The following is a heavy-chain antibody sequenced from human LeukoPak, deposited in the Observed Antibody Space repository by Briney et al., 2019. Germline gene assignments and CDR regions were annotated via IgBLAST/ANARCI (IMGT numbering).Heavy chain of an antibody. CDR2: IYYSGST. Sequence: SETLSLTCTVSGGSASSGSYYWSWIRQPPGKGLEWIGYIYYSGSTNYNPSLKSRVTISVDTSKNQFSLKLSSVTAADTAVYYCAREAVVAPAAMSYYYGMDVWGQGTTVTVSS. V-gene: IGHV4-61*01. D-gene: IGHD2-2*01. CDR3: AREAVVAPAAMSYYYGMDV. J-gene: IGHJ6*02. CDR1: GGSASSGSYY.